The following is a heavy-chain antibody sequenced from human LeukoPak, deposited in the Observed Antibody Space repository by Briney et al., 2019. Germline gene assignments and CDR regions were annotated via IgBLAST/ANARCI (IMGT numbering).Heavy chain of an antibody. CDR2: IWYDGSNK. CDR3: AKDAAHSGPPYYFDY. D-gene: IGHD5-12*01. V-gene: IGHV3-33*06. Sequence: GGSLRLSCAASGFTFSSYGMHWVRQAPGKGLEWVAVIWYDGSNKYYADSVKGRFTISRDNFKNTLYLQMNSLRAEDTAVYYCAKDAAHSGPPYYFDYWGQGTLVTVSS. J-gene: IGHJ4*02. CDR1: GFTFSSYG.